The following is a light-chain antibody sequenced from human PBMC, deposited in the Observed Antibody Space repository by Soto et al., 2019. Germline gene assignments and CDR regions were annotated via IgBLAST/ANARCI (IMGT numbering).Light chain of an antibody. J-gene: IGLJ1*01. CDR2: EVN. CDR1: SSDIGGYNY. CDR3: CSYSTSNTHNYV. Sequence: QSVLTQPACVSLSPGQSITVSCTGTSSDIGGYNYVSWYQHHPGKAPQLIIYEVNLRPSGVSDRFSASKSGDTASLTISGLQAGDEADYYCCSYSTSNTHNYVFGTGTRSPS. V-gene: IGLV2-14*01.